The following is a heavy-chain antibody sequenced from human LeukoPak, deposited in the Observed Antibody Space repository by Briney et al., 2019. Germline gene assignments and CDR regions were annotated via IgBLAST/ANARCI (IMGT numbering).Heavy chain of an antibody. V-gene: IGHV3-30*19. J-gene: IGHJ4*02. CDR2: ISYDGSTQ. Sequence: GGSLRLSCAASGLTLSRYGMRWVRQAPGKGLEWVAFISYDGSTQYYADSVKGRFTISRDNSKNTLYLQMNSLRPEDTALYYCAKSPYGSGSYPPDYWGQGTLVTVSS. D-gene: IGHD3-10*01. CDR3: AKSPYGSGSYPPDY. CDR1: GLTLSRYG.